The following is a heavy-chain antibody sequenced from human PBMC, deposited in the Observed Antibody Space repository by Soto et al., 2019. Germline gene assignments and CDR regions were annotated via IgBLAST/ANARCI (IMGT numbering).Heavy chain of an antibody. CDR3: ARGRYDSSGYYYNRYFEY. CDR1: GFTFSSYA. V-gene: IGHV3-30-3*01. CDR2: ISYDGSNK. J-gene: IGHJ4*02. Sequence: PGGSLRLSCAASGFTFSSYAMHWVRQAPGKGLEWVAVISYDGSNKYYADSVKGRFTISRDNSKNTLYLQMNSLRAEDTAVYYYARGRYDSSGYYYNRYFEYWGQGTLVTVSS. D-gene: IGHD3-22*01.